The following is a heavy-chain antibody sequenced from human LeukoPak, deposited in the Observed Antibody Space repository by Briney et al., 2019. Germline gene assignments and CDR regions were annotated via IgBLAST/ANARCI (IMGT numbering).Heavy chain of an antibody. J-gene: IGHJ1*01. V-gene: IGHV1-46*01. D-gene: IGHD3-10*01. CDR2: INPNGGST. CDR1: GYTFTSYY. Sequence: GASVKVSCKASGYTFTSYYMHWVRQAPGQGLEPMGIINPNGGSTSYAQKFQGRVTMTRETSTSTVYVELSSLRSEDTAVYYCANRAGKGLYFQHWGQGTLVTVSS. CDR3: ANRAGKGLYFQH.